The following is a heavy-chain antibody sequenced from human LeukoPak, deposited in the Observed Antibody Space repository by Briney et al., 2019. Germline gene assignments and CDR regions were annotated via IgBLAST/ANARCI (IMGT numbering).Heavy chain of an antibody. CDR3: ARRATMIGGGFDY. J-gene: IGHJ4*02. D-gene: IGHD5-12*01. V-gene: IGHV3-11*03. CDR2: ISSSSSYT. CDR1: GFTFSDYY. Sequence: TGGSLRLSCAASGFTFSDYYMSWIRQAPGKGLEWVSYISSSSSYTNYADSVKGRFTISGDNAKNSLYLQMNSLRAEDTAVYYCARRATMIGGGFDYWGQGTLVTVSS.